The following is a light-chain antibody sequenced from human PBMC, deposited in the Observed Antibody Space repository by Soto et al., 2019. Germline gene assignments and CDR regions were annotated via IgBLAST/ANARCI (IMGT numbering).Light chain of an antibody. CDR2: AAS. V-gene: IGKV1-39*01. CDR1: QSIVTY. CDR3: QQSYSTPPWT. J-gene: IGKJ1*01. Sequence: DIQMTQSPSSLSASVGDRVTITCRASQSIVTYLNWYLQKPGKAPKLLIYAASNLQSGVPSRFSGSGSGTDFTLTISGLQREDFATYYCQQSYSTPPWTFGQGTKVDIK.